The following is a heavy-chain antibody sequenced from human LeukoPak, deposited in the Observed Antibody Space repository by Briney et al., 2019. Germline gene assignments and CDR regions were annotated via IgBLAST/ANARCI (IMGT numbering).Heavy chain of an antibody. D-gene: IGHD3-16*01. V-gene: IGHV1-8*02. CDR1: GYTFTGYY. J-gene: IGHJ4*02. CDR3: ARDMITFGGVTKDY. Sequence: ASVKVSCKASGYTFTGYYMHWVRQATGQGLEWMGWMNPNSGNTGYAQKFQGRVTMTRNTSISTAYMELSSLRSEDTAVYYCARDMITFGGVTKDYWGQGTLVTVSS. CDR2: MNPNSGNT.